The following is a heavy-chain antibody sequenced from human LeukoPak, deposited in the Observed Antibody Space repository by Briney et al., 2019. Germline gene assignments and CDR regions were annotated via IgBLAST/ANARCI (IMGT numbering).Heavy chain of an antibody. CDR3: ARDPGTSLWAFDI. J-gene: IGHJ3*02. V-gene: IGHV3-33*08. Sequence: GGSLRLSCAASGFTFSSYAMHWVRQAPGKGLEWVAVIWYDGSNKYYADSVKGRFTISRDNSKNTLYLQMNSLRAEDTAVYYCARDPGTSLWAFDIWGQGTMVTVSS. CDR2: IWYDGSNK. CDR1: GFTFSSYA. D-gene: IGHD2-8*01.